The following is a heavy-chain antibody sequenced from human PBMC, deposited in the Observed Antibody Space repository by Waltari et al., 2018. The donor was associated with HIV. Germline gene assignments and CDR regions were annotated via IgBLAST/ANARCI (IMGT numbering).Heavy chain of an antibody. Sequence: QVQLVQSGSELKKPGASVKVSCKASGYSFIGYDMNWVRQAHGQGLAWMGSLHNNSGNPKYAQGFRGRFVFSLDASVSTAYLQISSLKAEDTSVYYCAKLWFRSRPSNWYFDLWGRGTLVTVSS. J-gene: IGHJ2*01. CDR3: AKLWFRSRPSNWYFDL. V-gene: IGHV7-4-1*02. D-gene: IGHD3-10*01. CDR2: LHNNSGNP. CDR1: GYSFIGYD.